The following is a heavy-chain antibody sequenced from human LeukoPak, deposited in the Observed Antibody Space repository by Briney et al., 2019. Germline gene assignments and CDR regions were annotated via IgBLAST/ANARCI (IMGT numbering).Heavy chain of an antibody. CDR2: IYRDGST. CDR1: VFTVSSNC. CDR3: ARVMTAIKNWLYP. D-gene: IGHD2-21*02. J-gene: IGHJ5*02. V-gene: IGHV3-66*01. Sequence: PGGSLRLSCAASVFTVSSNCVSWVRQVPGKGLEWVSSIYRDGSTYYADSVKGRFTISRDNSKNTLNLQMNNLRVEDTAVYYCARVMTAIKNWLYPWGQGTLVTVSS.